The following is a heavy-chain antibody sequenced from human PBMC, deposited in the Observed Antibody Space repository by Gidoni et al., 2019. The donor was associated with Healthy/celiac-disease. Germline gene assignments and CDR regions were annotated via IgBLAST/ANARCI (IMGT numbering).Heavy chain of an antibody. Sequence: EVQLFESGGGLVQPGGSLRLSCAASGFTFSSSAMSWVRQATGKGLEWVSAISGSGGSTYYADSVKGRFTLSRDKSKNTLYLQMNSLRAEDTAVYYCAKGVSSTMIGEEYYFDYWGQGTLVTVSS. CDR3: AKGVSSTMIGEEYYFDY. CDR2: ISGSGGST. CDR1: GFTFSSSA. D-gene: IGHD3-22*01. J-gene: IGHJ4*02. V-gene: IGHV3-23*01.